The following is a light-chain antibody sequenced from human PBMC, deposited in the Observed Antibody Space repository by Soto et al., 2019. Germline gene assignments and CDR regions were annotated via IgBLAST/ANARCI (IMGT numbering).Light chain of an antibody. V-gene: IGKV1-5*03. CDR3: QQYNSYSRT. CDR1: QSFGRW. J-gene: IGKJ5*01. Sequence: IQNTPSPSTLSASVGDIVTITCRASQSFGRWLAWYQQKPGKAPKLLIYKASIIQSGVPSRFSGSGSGTEFTLTISSLQRDDFATYYCQQYNSYSRTFGQGTRLEIK. CDR2: KAS.